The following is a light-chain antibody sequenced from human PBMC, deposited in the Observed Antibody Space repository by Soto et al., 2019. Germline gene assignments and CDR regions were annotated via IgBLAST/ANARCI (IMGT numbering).Light chain of an antibody. CDR3: QQRSTWSWT. Sequence: EIVLTQSPATLSLSPGKRATLSCRASQSVSTYLAWYQQKPGQAPRLLIYDASNRATGIAARFSGSGSGTDVTLTISSLEPEDFAVYYCQQRSTWSWTFGQGTKVEIK. J-gene: IGKJ1*01. CDR1: QSVSTY. V-gene: IGKV3-11*01. CDR2: DAS.